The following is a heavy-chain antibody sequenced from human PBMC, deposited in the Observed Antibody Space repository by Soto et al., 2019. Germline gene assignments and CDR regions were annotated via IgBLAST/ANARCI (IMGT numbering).Heavy chain of an antibody. Sequence: ASVKVSCKASGYTFTGYYMHWVRQAPGQGLEWMGWINPNSGGTNYAQKFQGRVTMTRDTSISTAYMELSRLRSDDTAVYYCARGGYYDNHSPWLDYWGQGTLVTVSS. V-gene: IGHV1-2*02. CDR3: ARGGYYDNHSPWLDY. CDR2: INPNSGGT. CDR1: GYTFTGYY. D-gene: IGHD3-22*01. J-gene: IGHJ4*02.